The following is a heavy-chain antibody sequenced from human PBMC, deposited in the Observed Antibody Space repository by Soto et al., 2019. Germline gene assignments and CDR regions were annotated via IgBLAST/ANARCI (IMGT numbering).Heavy chain of an antibody. CDR1: VYPVTGSY. V-gene: IGHV1-2*02. CDR3: ATQAPGGYYRYMDY. CDR2: INPNSGGT. J-gene: IGHJ4*02. D-gene: IGHD3-3*01. Sequence: DSVKVSYQAYVYPVTGSYMHWVRQAPGQGLEWMGWINPNSGGTNYAQKFQGRDTMTRDTSISTAYMELSRLRSDDTAVYYCATQAPGGYYRYMDYWGQGTLVPVSS.